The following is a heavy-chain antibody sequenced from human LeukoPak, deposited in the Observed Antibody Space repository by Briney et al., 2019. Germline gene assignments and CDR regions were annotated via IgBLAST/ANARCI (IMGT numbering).Heavy chain of an antibody. V-gene: IGHV3-66*01. CDR2: IYSGGST. D-gene: IGHD6-13*01. Sequence: RTGGSLRLSCAASGFTVSSNYMSWVRQAPGKGLEWVSVIYSGGSTYYADSVKGRFTISRDNSKNTLYLQMNSLRAEDTAVYYCAREDRVGSSWYLGWFDPWGQGTLVTVSS. CDR3: AREDRVGSSWYLGWFDP. J-gene: IGHJ5*02. CDR1: GFTVSSNY.